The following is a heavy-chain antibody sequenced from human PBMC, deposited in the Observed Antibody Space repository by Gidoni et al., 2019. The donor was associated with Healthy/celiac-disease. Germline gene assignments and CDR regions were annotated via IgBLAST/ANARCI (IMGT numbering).Heavy chain of an antibody. CDR3: ARSMYSSSDYDY. J-gene: IGHJ4*02. Sequence: QVQLQESGPGLVKPSETLSLTCPVSGGSISSYYWSWIRQPPGKGLEWIGYIYYSGSTNYNPSLKSRVTISVDTSKNQFSLKLSSVTAADTAVYYCARSMYSSSDYDYWGQGTLVTVSS. CDR1: GGSISSYY. V-gene: IGHV4-59*01. D-gene: IGHD6-6*01. CDR2: IYYSGST.